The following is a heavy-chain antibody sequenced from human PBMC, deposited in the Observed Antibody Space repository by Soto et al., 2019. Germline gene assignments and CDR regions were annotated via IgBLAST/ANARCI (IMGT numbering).Heavy chain of an antibody. CDR1: GDSISSVDYF. CDR3: ARGRYCINGRCFPNWLDS. Sequence: PSETLSLTCSVSGDSISSVDYFWAWIRQPPGQALEYIGYIYKSATTYYNPSFESRVAISLDTSKSQFSLNVTSVTAADTAVYFCARGRYCINGRCFPNWLDSCGQGTLVTVYS. CDR2: IYKSATT. D-gene: IGHD2-8*01. J-gene: IGHJ5*01. V-gene: IGHV4-30-4*01.